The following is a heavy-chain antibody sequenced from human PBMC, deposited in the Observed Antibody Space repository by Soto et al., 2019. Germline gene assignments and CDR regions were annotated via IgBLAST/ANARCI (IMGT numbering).Heavy chain of an antibody. J-gene: IGHJ4*02. D-gene: IGHD1-26*01. CDR1: GFTFSSYS. V-gene: IGHV3-15*05. CDR3: VAGSPFEY. Sequence: PGGSLRLSCAASGFTFSSYSMNWVRQAPGKGLEWVGRVKRKSDGETTDYAAPVTGRFTISRDDSKPTVYLQMNSLKIEDTGIYYCVAGSPFEYWGQGTLVTVSS. CDR2: VKRKSDGETT.